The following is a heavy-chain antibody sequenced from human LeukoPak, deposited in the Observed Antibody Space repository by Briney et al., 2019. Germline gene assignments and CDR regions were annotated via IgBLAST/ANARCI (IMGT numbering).Heavy chain of an antibody. D-gene: IGHD6-13*01. V-gene: IGHV3-48*01. Sequence: GGSLRLSCAASGFTFSSYSMNWVRQAPGKGLEWVSYISSNNSTIYYADSVKGRFTISRDNAKDSLYLQINSLRAEDTAVYYCVRDLHSSTWYRDGFDPWGQGTLVTVSS. CDR3: VRDLHSSTWYRDGFDP. CDR2: ISSNNSTI. J-gene: IGHJ5*02. CDR1: GFTFSSYS.